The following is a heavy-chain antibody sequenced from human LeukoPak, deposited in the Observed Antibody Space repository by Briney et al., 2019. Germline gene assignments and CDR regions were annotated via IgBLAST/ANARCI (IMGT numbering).Heavy chain of an antibody. CDR3: VKDDGNYGIDY. CDR2: INSGGSYI. J-gene: IGHJ4*02. CDR1: GFTFSSYW. Sequence: GGSLRLSCAASGFTFSSYWMHWVRQGPGKGLVWVSRINSGGSYISYADSVKGRFTISRDNAKSTLYLQMNSLRAEDTAVYFCVKDDGNYGIDYWGQGTLVTVSS. D-gene: IGHD1-7*01. V-gene: IGHV3-74*01.